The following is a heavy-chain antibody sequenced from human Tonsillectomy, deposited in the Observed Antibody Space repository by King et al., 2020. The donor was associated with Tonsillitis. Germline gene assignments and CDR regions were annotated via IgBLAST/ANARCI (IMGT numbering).Heavy chain of an antibody. CDR2: INHSGST. CDR3: AKGVYCGSTSCHYYYYMDV. D-gene: IGHD2-2*01. V-gene: IGHV4-34*01. Sequence: VQLQQWGAGLSKPSETLSLTCAVYGGSFRGYYWSWIRQPPGKGLEWIGEINHSGSTNYNPSLKSRVTISVDTSKNQFSLNLSSVTAADTAVYYCAKGVYCGSTSCHYYYYMDVWGKGTTVTVSS. J-gene: IGHJ6*03. CDR1: GGSFRGYY.